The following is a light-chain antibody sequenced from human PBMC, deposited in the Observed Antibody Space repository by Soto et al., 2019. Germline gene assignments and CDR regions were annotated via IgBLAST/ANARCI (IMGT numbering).Light chain of an antibody. J-gene: IGKJ1*01. Sequence: EIMMTLSPPTLSVSPGERATISCWASQSVINNLAWYQQKPGQAPRLLIYDASTRATGIPARFSASGSGTDFTLPISYVQPEDVALYYCPQRQSWPRTFGQGTKVDIK. V-gene: IGKV3-15*01. CDR1: QSVINN. CDR3: PQRQSWPRT. CDR2: DAS.